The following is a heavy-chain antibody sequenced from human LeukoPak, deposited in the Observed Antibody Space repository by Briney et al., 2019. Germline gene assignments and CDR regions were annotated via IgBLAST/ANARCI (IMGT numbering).Heavy chain of an antibody. CDR2: INTNSGVT. J-gene: IGHJ4*02. CDR1: GYTFTGYY. Sequence: ASVKVSCKASGYTFTGYYMHWVRQAPGQGLEWMGWINTNSGVTKYAQKIQGRVTMTRDTSISAAYMELSRLRSDDTAVYYCAREISLRLGELSFNSGDYWGQGTLVTVSS. V-gene: IGHV1-2*02. D-gene: IGHD3-16*02. CDR3: AREISLRLGELSFNSGDY.